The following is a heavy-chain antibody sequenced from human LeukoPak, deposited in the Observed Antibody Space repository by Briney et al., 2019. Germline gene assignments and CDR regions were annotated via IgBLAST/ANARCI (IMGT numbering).Heavy chain of an antibody. CDR1: GYTFTGYY. CDR2: INPNSGGT. J-gene: IGHJ5*02. Sequence: ASVKVSCKASGYTFTGYYMHWVRQAPGQGLEWMGWINPNSGGTNYAQKFQGRVTMTRDTSISTAYMELSRLRSDDTAVYYCARDIVMVTYWFDPWGQGALVTVSS. CDR3: ARDIVMVTYWFDP. D-gene: IGHD5-18*01. V-gene: IGHV1-2*02.